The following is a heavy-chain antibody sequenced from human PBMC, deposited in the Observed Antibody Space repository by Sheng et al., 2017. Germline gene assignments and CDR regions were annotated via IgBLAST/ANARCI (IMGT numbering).Heavy chain of an antibody. J-gene: IGHJ5*02. CDR2: IIPIFGTA. D-gene: IGHD2-2*01. CDR1: GGTFSSYA. Sequence: QVQLVQSGAEVKKPGSSVKVSCKASGGTFSSYAISWVRQAPGQGLEWMGGIIPIFGTANYAQKFQGRVTITADESTSTAYMELSSLRSEDTAVYYCARDRDIVVVPAAPPGIGWFDPWGQGTLVTVSS. V-gene: IGHV1-69*13. CDR3: ARDRDIVVVPAAPPGIGWFDP.